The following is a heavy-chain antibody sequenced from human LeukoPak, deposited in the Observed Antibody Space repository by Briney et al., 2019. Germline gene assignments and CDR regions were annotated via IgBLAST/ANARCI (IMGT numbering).Heavy chain of an antibody. J-gene: IGHJ3*02. D-gene: IGHD1-14*01. CDR1: GFTFSSYS. Sequence: PGGSLRLSCAASGFTFSSYSMNWVRQAPGKGLEWVSSISSSSSYIYYVDSVKGRFTISGDNAKNSLYLQMNSLRAEDTAVYYCASVYIDAFDIWGQGTMVTVSS. CDR3: ASVYIDAFDI. CDR2: ISSSSSYI. V-gene: IGHV3-21*01.